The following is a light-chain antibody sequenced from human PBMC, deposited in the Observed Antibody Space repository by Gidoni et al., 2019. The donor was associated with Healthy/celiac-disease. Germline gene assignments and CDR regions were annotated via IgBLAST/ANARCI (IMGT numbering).Light chain of an antibody. Sequence: SSELTQDPAGSVALGQTVRITCQGDSLRSYYASWYQQKPGQAPVLIIYGKNNRPSGIPDRFSGSSSGNTASLTITGAQAEDEADYYCNSRDSSGNPHVVFGGGTKLTVL. CDR2: GKN. J-gene: IGLJ2*01. CDR3: NSRDSSGNPHVV. CDR1: SLRSYY. V-gene: IGLV3-19*01.